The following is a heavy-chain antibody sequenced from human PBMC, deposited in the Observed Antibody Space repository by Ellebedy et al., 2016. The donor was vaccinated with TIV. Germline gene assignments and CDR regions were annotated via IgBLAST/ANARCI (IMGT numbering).Heavy chain of an antibody. D-gene: IGHD3-10*01. CDR1: GFTFSSYA. Sequence: GESLKISCAASGFTFSSYAMHWVRQAPGKGLEWVAVISYDGSNKYYADSVKGRFTISRDNSKNTLYLQMNSLRAEDTAVYYCARDAWFGESPGHYGMDVWGQGTTVTVSS. V-gene: IGHV3-30*01. J-gene: IGHJ6*02. CDR2: ISYDGSNK. CDR3: ARDAWFGESPGHYGMDV.